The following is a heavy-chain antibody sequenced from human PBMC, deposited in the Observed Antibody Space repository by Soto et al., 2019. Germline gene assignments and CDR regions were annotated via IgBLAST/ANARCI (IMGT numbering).Heavy chain of an antibody. Sequence: PSETLSLTCTVSGGSISSYYWSWIRQPPGKGLEWIGYIYYSGSTNYNPSLKSRVTISLDTSKNQFSLNLSSVTAADTAEYYCARLYTYGYYFDYWGQGTLVTVS. CDR3: ARLYTYGYYFDY. CDR2: IYYSGST. J-gene: IGHJ4*02. D-gene: IGHD5-18*01. CDR1: GGSISSYY. V-gene: IGHV4-59*08.